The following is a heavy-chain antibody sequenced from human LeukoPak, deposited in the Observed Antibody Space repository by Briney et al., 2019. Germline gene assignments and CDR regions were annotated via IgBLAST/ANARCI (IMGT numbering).Heavy chain of an antibody. Sequence: GGSLRLSCAASGFTFSSYSMNWVRQAPGKGLEWVSSISSSSSYIYYADSVKGRFTISRDNAKNSLYLQMNSLRAEDTAVYYCARDGDCSSTSWLAPSDLWGRGTLVTVSS. J-gene: IGHJ2*01. D-gene: IGHD2-2*01. V-gene: IGHV3-21*01. CDR1: GFTFSSYS. CDR2: ISSSSSYI. CDR3: ARDGDCSSTSWLAPSDL.